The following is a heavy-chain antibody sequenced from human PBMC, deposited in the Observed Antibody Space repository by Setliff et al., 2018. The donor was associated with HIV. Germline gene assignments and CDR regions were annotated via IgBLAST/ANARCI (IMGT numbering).Heavy chain of an antibody. CDR1: GYSISSGYY. CDR2: IYHSGST. Sequence: TSETLSLTCAVSGYSISSGYYWGWIRQPPGKGLEWIGSIYHSGSTYYNPSLSSRLTISVDTSKNQLSLRLTSVTAADTGVYYCARHRDPPGTSWIFYYYYMDLWGGGTTVTVSS. CDR3: ARHRDPPGTSWIFYYYYMDL. J-gene: IGHJ6*03. V-gene: IGHV4-38-2*01. D-gene: IGHD6-13*01.